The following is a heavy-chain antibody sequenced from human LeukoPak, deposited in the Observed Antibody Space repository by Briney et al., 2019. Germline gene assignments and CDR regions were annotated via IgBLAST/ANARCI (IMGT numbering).Heavy chain of an antibody. Sequence: GGSLRLSCAASGFTFTTYAMSWVRQAPGKGLEWVSSVSKSDGTTYYADSVKGRFTISRDNAKNSLYLQMNSLRAEDTAVYYCARDPATDYYGMDVWGQGTTVTVSS. CDR3: ARDPATDYYGMDV. J-gene: IGHJ6*02. CDR1: GFTFTTYA. CDR2: VSKSDGTT. V-gene: IGHV3-23*01.